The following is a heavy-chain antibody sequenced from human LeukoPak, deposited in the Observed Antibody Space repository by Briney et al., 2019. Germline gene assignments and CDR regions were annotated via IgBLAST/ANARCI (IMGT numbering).Heavy chain of an antibody. CDR2: FDPEDGET. CDR1: GYTLTELS. J-gene: IGHJ2*01. Sequence: ASVKVSCKVSGYTLTELSMHWVRQAPGKGLEWMGGFDPEDGETIYAQKYQGRVTMTEDTSTDTAYMELSSLRSEDTTVYYCATDGYCSGGSCYGSWYFDLWGRGTLVTVSS. CDR3: ATDGYCSGGSCYGSWYFDL. D-gene: IGHD2-15*01. V-gene: IGHV1-24*01.